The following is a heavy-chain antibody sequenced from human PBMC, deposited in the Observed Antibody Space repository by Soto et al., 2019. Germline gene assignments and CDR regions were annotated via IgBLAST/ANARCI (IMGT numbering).Heavy chain of an antibody. D-gene: IGHD6-13*01. Sequence: GGSLRLSCAASGFTFTTYGMHWVRQAPGKGLEWVAIISYDGSQKYYADSVKGRFTISRDNSKNTLYLQMDSLRAEDTAVYYCAGRGSSWYRETYYYYGMDVWGQGTTVTVS. J-gene: IGHJ6*02. CDR2: ISYDGSQK. CDR1: GFTFTTYG. CDR3: AGRGSSWYRETYYYYGMDV. V-gene: IGHV3-30*03.